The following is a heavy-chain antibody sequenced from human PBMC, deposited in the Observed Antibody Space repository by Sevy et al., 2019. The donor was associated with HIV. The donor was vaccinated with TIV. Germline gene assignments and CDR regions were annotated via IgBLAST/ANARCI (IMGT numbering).Heavy chain of an antibody. Sequence: GGSLRLSCAASGLSFNTYVMSWVRQAPGKGLQWVSTISPNGGSTYYADSMKGRFTISRDNSRNTVFLQVNSLRAEDTAVYYCAKESLDGYYWGQGTLVTVSS. CDR1: GLSFNTYV. CDR3: AKESLDGYY. J-gene: IGHJ4*02. D-gene: IGHD2-21*01. V-gene: IGHV3-23*01. CDR2: ISPNGGST.